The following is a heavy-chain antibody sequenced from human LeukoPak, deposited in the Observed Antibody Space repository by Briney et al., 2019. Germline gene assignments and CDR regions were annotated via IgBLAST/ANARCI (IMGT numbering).Heavy chain of an antibody. V-gene: IGHV3-48*03. CDR3: GRGGSSGYLWNAFDI. J-gene: IGHJ3*02. Sequence: GGSLRLSCVASGFTFPTYEMNWVRQAPGKGLEWVSYTSGGSTSIYYADSVKGRFTISRDNARNSLYLQMSSLRADDTTVYYCGRGGSSGYLWNAFDIWGQGTMVAVSS. D-gene: IGHD5-18*01. CDR1: GFTFPTYE. CDR2: TSGGSTSI.